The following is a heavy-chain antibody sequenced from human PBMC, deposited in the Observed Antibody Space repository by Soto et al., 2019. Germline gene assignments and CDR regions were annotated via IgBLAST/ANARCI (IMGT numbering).Heavy chain of an antibody. CDR1: GGSISSYY. D-gene: IGHD6-19*01. V-gene: IGHV4-59*01. Sequence: SETLSLTCTVSGGSISSYYWSWLRQPPGKGLEWIGYIYYSGSTNYNPSLKSRVTISVDTSKNQFSLKLSSVTAADTAVYYCARSWDSGWPFDYWGQGTLVTVSS. CDR3: ARSWDSGWPFDY. CDR2: IYYSGST. J-gene: IGHJ4*02.